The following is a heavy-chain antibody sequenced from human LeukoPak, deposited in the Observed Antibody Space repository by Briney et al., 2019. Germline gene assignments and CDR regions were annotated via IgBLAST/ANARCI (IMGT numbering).Heavy chain of an antibody. CDR3: ARDGIPYTMIVADDAFDI. D-gene: IGHD3-22*01. Sequence: GGSLSLSCAASGFTFSSYSMNWVRQAPGKGLEWVSSISSSSSYIYYADSVKGRFTISRDNAKNSLYLQMNSLRAEDTAVYYCARDGIPYTMIVADDAFDIWGQGTMVTVSS. CDR2: ISSSSSYI. V-gene: IGHV3-21*01. CDR1: GFTFSSYS. J-gene: IGHJ3*02.